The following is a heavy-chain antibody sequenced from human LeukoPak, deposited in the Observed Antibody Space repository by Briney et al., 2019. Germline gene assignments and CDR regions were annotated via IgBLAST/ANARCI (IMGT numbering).Heavy chain of an antibody. CDR1: GFTFDDYG. J-gene: IGHJ4*02. CDR2: INSAGNNI. V-gene: IGHV3-11*04. CDR3: ATSRVFDY. Sequence: RGSLRLSCAASGFTFDDYGMSWVRQAPGKGLEWLSFINSAGNNIYYADSVKGRFTISRDNSKETLYLEMNSLRVEDTAIYYCATSRVFDYWGQGTLVAVSS.